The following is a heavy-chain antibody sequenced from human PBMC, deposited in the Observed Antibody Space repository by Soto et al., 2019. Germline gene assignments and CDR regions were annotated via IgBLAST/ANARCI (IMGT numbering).Heavy chain of an antibody. V-gene: IGHV3-64D*06. D-gene: IGHD2-15*01. CDR1: GFTFSIYA. CDR3: VKDLCPLGYCSGGT. J-gene: IGHJ1*01. CDR2: FSSNGGST. Sequence: GSLRLTCSASGFTFSIYAMYWVRQAPGKGLQSVSAFSSNGGSTYYADSVKGRFTISRGNSKNTLYLQMRSLRPEDTAVYYCVKDLCPLGYCSGGTWGQGTLVTVSS.